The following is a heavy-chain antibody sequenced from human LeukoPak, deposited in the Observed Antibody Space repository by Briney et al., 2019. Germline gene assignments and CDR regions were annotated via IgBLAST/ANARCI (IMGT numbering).Heavy chain of an antibody. CDR2: ITYDAREN. CDR1: AFTFSSFA. CDR3: GRGMGPNSGRFDS. J-gene: IGHJ4*02. Sequence: GRSPRLAFAPAAFTFSSFAMHSVRPAPGGGQGLVHVITYDARENSHADSVRGRFTIARANSKTTLYLQLCSLRPQHRAMVRCGRGMGPNSGRFDSWGEGTLVTVSS. D-gene: IGHD2-15*01. V-gene: IGHV3-30*04.